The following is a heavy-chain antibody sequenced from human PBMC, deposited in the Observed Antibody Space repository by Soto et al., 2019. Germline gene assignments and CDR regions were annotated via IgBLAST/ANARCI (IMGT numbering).Heavy chain of an antibody. D-gene: IGHD6-6*01. V-gene: IGHV4-30-2*01. Sequence: SATLSLTCAVSGGSISSDGYSWSWIRQPPGKGLEWIGYIYHTGSTYYNPSLKSRVTISVDRSKNQFSLNLRSVTAEDTAVYYCARDKSTREYSSSSGDYWGQGTLVTVSS. CDR3: ARDKSTREYSSSSGDY. CDR2: IYHTGST. J-gene: IGHJ4*02. CDR1: GGSISSDGYS.